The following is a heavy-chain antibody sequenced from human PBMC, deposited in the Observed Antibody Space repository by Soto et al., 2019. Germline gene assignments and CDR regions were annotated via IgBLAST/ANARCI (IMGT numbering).Heavy chain of an antibody. Sequence: SETLSLTCTVSGGSISSGGYYWSWIRQHPGKGLEWIGYIYYSGSTYYNPSLKSRVTISVDTSKNQFSLKLSSVTAADTAVYFCARDRYYYDSSGYSTDAFDLWGQGTMVTVSS. J-gene: IGHJ3*01. CDR1: GGSISSGGYY. V-gene: IGHV4-31*03. CDR3: ARDRYYYDSSGYSTDAFDL. D-gene: IGHD3-22*01. CDR2: IYYSGST.